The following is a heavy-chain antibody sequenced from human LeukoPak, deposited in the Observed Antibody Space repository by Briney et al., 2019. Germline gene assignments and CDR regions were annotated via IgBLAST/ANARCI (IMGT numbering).Heavy chain of an antibody. D-gene: IGHD4-11*01. J-gene: IGHJ4*02. CDR3: ARVGRDSKYGYFDF. CDR2: IKQDESEK. CDR1: GFTFSTYW. V-gene: IGHV3-7*03. Sequence: TGGSLRLSCAASGFTFSTYWMSWARQAPGQGLEWVANIKQDESEKHYMDSVKGRFTISRDNAKNSLSLQMSSLRADDTAVYYCARVGRDSKYGYFDFWGQGTLVTVSS.